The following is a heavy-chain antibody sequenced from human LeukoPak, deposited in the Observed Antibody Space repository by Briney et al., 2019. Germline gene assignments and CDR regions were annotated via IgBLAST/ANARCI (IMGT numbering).Heavy chain of an antibody. CDR2: ISGGGGGT. J-gene: IGHJ4*02. Sequence: GGSLRLSCAASGFTFSTYAMSWVRQAPGKGLEWVSAISGGGGGTCYADSVKGRFTISRDNSKNTLCLQMSSLRTEDTAVYYCARKGSYSNFDYWGQGTLVTVSS. V-gene: IGHV3-23*01. D-gene: IGHD3-10*01. CDR3: ARKGSYSNFDY. CDR1: GFTFSTYA.